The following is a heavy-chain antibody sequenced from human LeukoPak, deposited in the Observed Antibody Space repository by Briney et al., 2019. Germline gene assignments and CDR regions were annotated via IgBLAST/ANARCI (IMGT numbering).Heavy chain of an antibody. CDR3: AGSPLVVVAGGFDY. Sequence: GASVKVSCKASGGTFSSYAISWVRQAPGQGLEWMGRIIPILGIANYAQKLQGRVTITADKSTSTAYMELSSLRSEDTAVYYCAGSPLVVVAGGFDYWGQGTLVTVSS. J-gene: IGHJ4*02. D-gene: IGHD2-15*01. V-gene: IGHV1-69*04. CDR2: IIPILGIA. CDR1: GGTFSSYA.